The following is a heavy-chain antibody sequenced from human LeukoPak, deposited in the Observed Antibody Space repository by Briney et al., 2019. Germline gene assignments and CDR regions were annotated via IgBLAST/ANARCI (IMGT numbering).Heavy chain of an antibody. J-gene: IGHJ4*02. Sequence: PSETLSLTCTVSGGSISSYYWSWIRQPPGKGLEWIGYIYYSGSTNYNPPLKSRVTISVDTSKNQFSLKLSSVTAADTAVYYCARGHAAQDYWGQGTLVTVSS. CDR2: IYYSGST. D-gene: IGHD2-15*01. V-gene: IGHV4-59*01. CDR3: ARGHAAQDY. CDR1: GGSISSYY.